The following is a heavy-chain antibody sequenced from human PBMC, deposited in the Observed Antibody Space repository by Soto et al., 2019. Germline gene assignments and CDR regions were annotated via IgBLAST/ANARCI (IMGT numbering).Heavy chain of an antibody. J-gene: IGHJ6*02. CDR1: CGSIGSGDYY. CDR3: ARGGSGYSFYYGIDV. Sequence: PSESLSLTCTVSCGSIGSGDYYWSWIRQPPGKGLEWIGYIDYSGIIYYNPSLKSRDTISVNTYKNQFCLKLTSVTAADTAVRYCARGGSGYSFYYGIDVWGQGTTVTVSS. D-gene: IGHD5-12*01. V-gene: IGHV4-30-4*01. CDR2: IDYSGII.